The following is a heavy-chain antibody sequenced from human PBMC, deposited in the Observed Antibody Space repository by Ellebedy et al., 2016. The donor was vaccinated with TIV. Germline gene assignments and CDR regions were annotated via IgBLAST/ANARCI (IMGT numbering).Heavy chain of an antibody. CDR3: ASNYYDSSGYYYYYGMDV. J-gene: IGHJ6*02. CDR1: GFTFSSYW. V-gene: IGHV3-74*01. D-gene: IGHD3-22*01. CDR2: INSDGSST. Sequence: GGSLRLXCAASGFTFSSYWMHWVRQAPGKGLVWVSRINSDGSSTSYADSVKGRFTISRDNAKNTLYLQMNSLRAEDTAVYYCASNYYDSSGYYYYYGMDVWGQGTTVTVSS.